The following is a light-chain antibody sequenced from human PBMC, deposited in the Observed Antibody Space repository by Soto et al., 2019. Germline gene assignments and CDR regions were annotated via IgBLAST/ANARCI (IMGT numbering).Light chain of an antibody. V-gene: IGKV3-11*01. J-gene: IGKJ5*01. CDR3: QQRHMWPIT. CDR2: DAY. Sequence: EVVLTQSPVTLSLSPGERATLSCRASQSFRGLLAWYQQKPGQAPRLLIYDAYNRATGIPPRFSGSGSGTDFPLTISILEPEDSAVYYCQQRHMWPITFGQGTRLEIK. CDR1: QSFRGL.